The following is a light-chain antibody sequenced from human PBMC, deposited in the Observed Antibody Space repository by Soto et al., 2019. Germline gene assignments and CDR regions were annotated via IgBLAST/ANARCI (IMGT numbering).Light chain of an antibody. J-gene: IGKJ1*01. CDR3: QQYGSSPPWT. CDR1: QSVSSSY. CDR2: GAS. Sequence: EIVLTQSPGTLSLSPGERVTLSCRASQSVSSSYLAWYQQKPGQAPRLLIYGASSRATGIPDRFSGSGSGTDFTLTISRLEPEDFAGYYCQQYGSSPPWTFGQGTKVDIK. V-gene: IGKV3-20*01.